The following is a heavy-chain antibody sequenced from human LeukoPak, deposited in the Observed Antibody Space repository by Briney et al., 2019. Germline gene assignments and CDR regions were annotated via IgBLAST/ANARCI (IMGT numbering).Heavy chain of an antibody. CDR3: AIPQREGFKFDY. V-gene: IGHV1-3*01. CDR2: INAGNGNT. J-gene: IGHJ4*02. CDR1: GYTSTSYA. D-gene: IGHD6-25*01. Sequence: ASVKVSCKASGYTSTSYAMHWVRQAPGQRLEWMGWINAGNGNTKYSQKFQGRVTITRDTSASTAYMELSSLRSEDTAVYYCAIPQREGFKFDYWGQGTLVTVSS.